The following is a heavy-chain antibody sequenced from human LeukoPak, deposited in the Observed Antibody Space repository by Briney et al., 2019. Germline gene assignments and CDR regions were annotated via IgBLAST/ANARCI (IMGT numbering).Heavy chain of an antibody. V-gene: IGHV3-23*01. CDR2: ISSGGDNT. J-gene: IGHJ4*02. CDR3: AKDHQDYYGSGSFYRGGFFDY. CDR1: GFTFSSYA. Sequence: GGSLRLSCAASGFTFSSYAMSWVRQAPGKGLEWVSSISSGGDNTYYAVSVKGRFTISRDNSKNTLYLQMNSLRAEDTAVYYCAKDHQDYYGSGSFYRGGFFDYWGQGTPVTVSS. D-gene: IGHD3-10*01.